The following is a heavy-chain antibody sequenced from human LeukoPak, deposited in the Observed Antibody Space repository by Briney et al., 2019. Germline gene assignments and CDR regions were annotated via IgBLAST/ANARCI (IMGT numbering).Heavy chain of an antibody. J-gene: IGHJ4*02. CDR1: GYSFTSYW. CDR2: IYPGDSDT. V-gene: IGHV5-51*01. D-gene: IGHD3-9*01. Sequence: GESLKISCKGSGYSFTSYWIGWVRQMPGKGLEWMGIIYPGDSDTRYSPSFQGQVTISADKSISTAYLQWSSLKASDTAMYYCARQMAYYDILTGYYLDYWGQGTPVTVSS. CDR3: ARQMAYYDILTGYYLDY.